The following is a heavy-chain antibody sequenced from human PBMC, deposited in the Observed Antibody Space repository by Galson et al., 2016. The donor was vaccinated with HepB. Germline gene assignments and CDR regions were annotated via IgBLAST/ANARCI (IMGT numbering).Heavy chain of an antibody. J-gene: IGHJ5*02. V-gene: IGHV3-7*03. CDR2: IKQDGTEE. CDR1: GFTFRAYW. D-gene: IGHD3-3*02. CDR3: AREFIFAHDL. Sequence: SLRLSCAASGFTFRAYWMAWVRHIPSKGLEWMANIKQDGTEEYYVDSVKGRFTISRDNSKNSLFLQMNSLRAEDTAVYYCAREFIFAHDLWGPGTLVTVSS.